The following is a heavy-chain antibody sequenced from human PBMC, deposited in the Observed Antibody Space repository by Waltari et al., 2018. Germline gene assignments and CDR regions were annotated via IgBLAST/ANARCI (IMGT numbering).Heavy chain of an antibody. D-gene: IGHD3-3*01. CDR1: GGSFSGYY. J-gene: IGHJ4*02. V-gene: IGHV4-34*01. Sequence: VQLQPWGAGLLKPSETLSLTCAVYGGSFSGYYWSWFRPPPGKGLEWIGEINHSGSTNYNPSLKSRVTISVDTSKNQFSLKLSSVTAADTAVYYCARGHYDFWSGYYNYWGQGTLVTVSS. CDR3: ARGHYDFWSGYYNY. CDR2: INHSGST.